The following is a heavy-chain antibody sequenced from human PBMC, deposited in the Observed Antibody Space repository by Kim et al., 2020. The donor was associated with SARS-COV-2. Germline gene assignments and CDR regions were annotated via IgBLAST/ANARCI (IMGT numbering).Heavy chain of an antibody. CDR3: ARDIHSYFDGSMEV. J-gene: IGHJ6*02. CDR2: ISLNSGKD. Sequence: GGSLRLSCAAAGFIFGDHAMHWVRQVPGRGLEWVSGISLNSGKDAYADSVKGLFIISRNTDKNFPYMQMTSLRPDDTALYFCARDIHSYFDGSMEVCGQG. CDR1: GFIFGDHA. V-gene: IGHV3-9*01. D-gene: IGHD3-9*01.